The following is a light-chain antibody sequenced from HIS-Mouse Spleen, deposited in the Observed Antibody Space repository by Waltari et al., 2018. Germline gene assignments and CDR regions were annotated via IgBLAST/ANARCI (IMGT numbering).Light chain of an antibody. CDR3: CSYAGSSPYVV. CDR2: EGS. Sequence: QSALPQPASVSGSPGHSITISCTGTSSDVGSDNLVPWYQQHPGKAPKLLIYEGSKRPSGVSNRFSGSKSGNTASLTISGLQAEDEADYYCCSYAGSSPYVVFGGGTKLTVL. CDR1: SSDVGSDNL. J-gene: IGLJ2*01. V-gene: IGLV2-23*01.